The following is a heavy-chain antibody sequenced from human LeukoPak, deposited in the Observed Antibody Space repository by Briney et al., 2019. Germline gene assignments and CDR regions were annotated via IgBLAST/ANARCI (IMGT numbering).Heavy chain of an antibody. V-gene: IGHV3-23*01. CDR3: AGGPGGYSSSWSPAY. D-gene: IGHD6-13*01. J-gene: IGHJ4*02. CDR1: GFTFSSYG. CDR2: ISGSGGST. Sequence: PGGSLRLSCAASGFTFSSYGMSWVRQAPGKGLEWVSAISGSGGSTYYADSVKGRFTISRDNSKNTLYLQMNSLRAEDTAVYYCAGGPGGYSSSWSPAYWGQGTLVTVSS.